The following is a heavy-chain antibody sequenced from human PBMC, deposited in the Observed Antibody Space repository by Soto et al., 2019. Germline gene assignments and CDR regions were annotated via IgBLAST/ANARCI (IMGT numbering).Heavy chain of an antibody. Sequence: QVQLVESGGGVVQPGRSLRLSCAASGFTFSSYGMHWVRQAPGKGLEWVAVIWYDGSNKYYADSVKGRFTISRDNSKNTLYLKMNSLRAEDTAVYYCARVKNFWSGYTTLTYYYYGMDVWGQGTTVTVSS. CDR2: IWYDGSNK. J-gene: IGHJ6*02. V-gene: IGHV3-33*01. CDR1: GFTFSSYG. D-gene: IGHD3-3*01. CDR3: ARVKNFWSGYTTLTYYYYGMDV.